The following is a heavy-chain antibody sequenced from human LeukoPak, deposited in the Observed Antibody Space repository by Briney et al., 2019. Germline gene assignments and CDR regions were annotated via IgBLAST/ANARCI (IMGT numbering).Heavy chain of an antibody. V-gene: IGHV3-49*03. J-gene: IGHJ4*02. D-gene: IGHD3-22*01. CDR1: GFTFGDYA. CDR2: IRSKAYGGTT. CDR3: TRGAYDSSGYRFDY. Sequence: GGSLRLSCTASGFTFGDYAMSWFRQAPGKGLEWVGFIRSKAYGGTTEYAASVKGRFTISRDDSKSIAYLQMNSLRTEDTAVYYCTRGAYDSSGYRFDYWGQGTLVTVSS.